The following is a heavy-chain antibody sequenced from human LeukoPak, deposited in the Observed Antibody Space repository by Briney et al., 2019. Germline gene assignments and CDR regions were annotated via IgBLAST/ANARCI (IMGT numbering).Heavy chain of an antibody. CDR1: GGTFSSYA. CDR2: IIPIFGTA. V-gene: IGHV1-69*05. D-gene: IGHD1-26*01. CDR3: ARDRPHLSGSYFDY. J-gene: IGHJ4*02. Sequence: ASVKVSCKASGGTFSSYAISWVRQAPGQGLEWMGGIIPIFGTANYAQKFQGRVTITTDESTSTAYMELSSLRSEDTAVYYCARDRPHLSGSYFDYWGQGTLVTVS.